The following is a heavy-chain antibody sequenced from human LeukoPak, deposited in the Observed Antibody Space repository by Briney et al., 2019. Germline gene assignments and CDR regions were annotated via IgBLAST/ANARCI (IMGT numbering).Heavy chain of an antibody. Sequence: SETLSLTCAVYGGSFSGYYWSWIRQPPGKGLEWIGEINHSGSTNYNPSLKSRVTISVDTSKNQFSLKLSSVTAADTAVYYCARHGGRDIVVVPAAPADGMDVWGQGTTVTVSS. V-gene: IGHV4-34*01. D-gene: IGHD2-2*01. CDR3: ARHGGRDIVVVPAAPADGMDV. CDR1: GGSFSGYY. J-gene: IGHJ6*02. CDR2: INHSGST.